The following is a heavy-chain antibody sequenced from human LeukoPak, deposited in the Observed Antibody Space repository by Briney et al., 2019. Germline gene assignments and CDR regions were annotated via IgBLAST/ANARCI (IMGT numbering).Heavy chain of an antibody. CDR3: ARHCCSGPAKRVFDI. V-gene: IGHV4-4*02. CDR1: GGSISSSNW. Sequence: PSGTLSLTCAVSGGSISSSNWWSWVRQPPGEGLEWIGEIYRGGSTHYNPSLRSRVTISVDTSNNQFSLRLGSVTAADTAVYHCARHCCSGPAKRVFDIWGQGTMVTVSS. CDR2: IYRGGST. D-gene: IGHD2-15*01. J-gene: IGHJ3*02.